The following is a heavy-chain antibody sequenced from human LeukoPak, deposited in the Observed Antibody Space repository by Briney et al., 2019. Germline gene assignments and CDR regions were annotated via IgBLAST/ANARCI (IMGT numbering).Heavy chain of an antibody. Sequence: SETLSLTCTVSGASISRDTFFWGWIRQSPEKGLEWIGSIDSSGTTHYNSSLKSRVIISVDTSKNQVSLNLTSVTSADTAVYFCARHGYIQFWLYWGQGTQVIVSS. CDR1: GASISRDTFF. CDR2: IDSSGTT. V-gene: IGHV4-39*01. CDR3: ARHGYIQFWLY. J-gene: IGHJ4*02. D-gene: IGHD5-18*01.